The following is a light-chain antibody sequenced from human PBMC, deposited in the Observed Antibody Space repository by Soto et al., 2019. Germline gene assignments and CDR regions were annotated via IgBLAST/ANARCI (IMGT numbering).Light chain of an antibody. CDR3: ATGDDSLNGYV. CDR2: SNN. Sequence: QSVLTQPPSASGTPGQRVTISCSGSSSNIGSNTVNWYQQLPGTAPKLLIYSNNQRPSGVPDRFSGSKSGTSASLAISGLQSGDGAVYYCATGDDSLNGYVFGTGTKLPAL. V-gene: IGLV1-44*01. J-gene: IGLJ1*01. CDR1: SSNIGSNT.